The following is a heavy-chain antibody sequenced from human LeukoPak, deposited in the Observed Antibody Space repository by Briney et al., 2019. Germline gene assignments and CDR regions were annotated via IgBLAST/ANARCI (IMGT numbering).Heavy chain of an antibody. J-gene: IGHJ4*02. V-gene: IGHV3-21*01. CDR2: ISSSSSYI. Sequence: GGSLRLSCAASGFTYSSYSMNWVRQDPGKGLEWVSSISSSSSYIYYADSVKGRFTISRDNAKNSLYLQMNSLRAEDTAVYYCARDPGLYDFWSGTKDYWGQGTLVTVSS. CDR3: ARDPGLYDFWSGTKDY. CDR1: GFTYSSYS. D-gene: IGHD3-3*01.